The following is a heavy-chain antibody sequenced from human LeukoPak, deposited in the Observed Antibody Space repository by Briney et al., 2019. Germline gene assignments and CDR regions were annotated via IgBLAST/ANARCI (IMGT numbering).Heavy chain of an antibody. V-gene: IGHV1-2*02. J-gene: IGHJ4*02. CDR3: ARDETTVGYIVIAVAGTFDY. CDR1: GYTFTGYY. Sequence: ASVKVSCKASGYTFTGYYMHWVRQAPGQGLEWMGWINPNSGGTNYAQKFQGRVTMTRDTSISTAYMELSRPRSDDTAVYYCARDETTVGYIVIAVAGTFDYWGQGTLVTVSS. D-gene: IGHD6-19*01. CDR2: INPNSGGT.